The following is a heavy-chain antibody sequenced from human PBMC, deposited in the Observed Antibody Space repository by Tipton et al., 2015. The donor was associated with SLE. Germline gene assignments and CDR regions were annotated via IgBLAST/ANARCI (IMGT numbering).Heavy chain of an antibody. CDR1: DGSINSGSNH. D-gene: IGHD2-2*01. J-gene: IGHJ3*02. CDR2: IYGSGGT. V-gene: IGHV4-31*03. CDR3: AREVNVASDSDAFDI. Sequence: TLSLTCTVSDGSINSGSNHWTWIRQLPGKGLEWIGYIYGSGGTEYNRSLKSRVTISLDTSKNQFFLELNSVTAADTAVYYCAREVNVASDSDAFDIWGQGTVVTVSS.